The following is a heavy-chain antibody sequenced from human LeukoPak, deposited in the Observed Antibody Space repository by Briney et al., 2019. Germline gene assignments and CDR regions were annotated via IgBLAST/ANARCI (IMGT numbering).Heavy chain of an antibody. Sequence: GASLQISRKGSGYSFHTYWFGWVRQMPGKGRECMGIINPGYSDTRYIRSFQGQVTISTDKSISNAYLQWSSLNASDTARYYCARHFTWREYYYMDVWGKGTTVTVSS. CDR3: ARHFTWREYYYMDV. CDR1: GYSFHTYW. CDR2: INPGYSDT. D-gene: IGHD3-16*01. J-gene: IGHJ6*03. V-gene: IGHV5-51*01.